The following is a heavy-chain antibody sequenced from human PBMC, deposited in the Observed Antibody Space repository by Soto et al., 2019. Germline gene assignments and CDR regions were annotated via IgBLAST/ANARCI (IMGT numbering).Heavy chain of an antibody. V-gene: IGHV3-43D*04. CDR1: GFTFDDYT. Sequence: EVQLVESGGVVVQPGGSLRLSCAASGFTFDDYTMHWVRQAPGKGLEWVSLISWDGGSTYYADSVKGRFTISRDNSKNSLYLQMNSLRAEDPALYYCAKDGNSGSYYLFDYWGQGTLVTVSS. J-gene: IGHJ4*02. CDR2: ISWDGGST. CDR3: AKDGNSGSYYLFDY. D-gene: IGHD1-26*01.